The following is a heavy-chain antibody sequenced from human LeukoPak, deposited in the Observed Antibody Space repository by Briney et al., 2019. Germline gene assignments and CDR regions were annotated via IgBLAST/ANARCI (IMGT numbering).Heavy chain of an antibody. D-gene: IGHD3-22*01. CDR2: IKQDGSEK. J-gene: IGHJ4*02. CDR1: GFTFSSYW. V-gene: IGHV3-7*01. Sequence: GGSLRLSCAAPGFTFSSYWMSWVRQAPGKGLEWVANIKQDGSEKYYVDSVKGRFTISRDNAKNSLYPQMNSLRAEDTAVYYCARRGSSGYYYYYWGQGTLVTVSS. CDR3: ARRGSSGYYYYY.